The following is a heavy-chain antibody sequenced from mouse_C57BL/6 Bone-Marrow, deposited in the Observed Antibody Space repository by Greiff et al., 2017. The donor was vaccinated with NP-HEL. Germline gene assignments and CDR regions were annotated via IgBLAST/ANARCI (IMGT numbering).Heavy chain of an antibody. CDR3: ARDPRGYFDY. CDR2: IHPNSGST. V-gene: IGHV1-64*01. CDR1: GYTFTSYW. Sequence: QVQLQQPGAELVRPGASVKLSCKASGYTFTSYWMHWVKQRPGQGLEWIGMIHPNSGSTNYNEKFKSKATLTVDKSSSTAYMQLSSLTSEDSAVYYCARDPRGYFDYWGQGTTLTVSS. J-gene: IGHJ2*01.